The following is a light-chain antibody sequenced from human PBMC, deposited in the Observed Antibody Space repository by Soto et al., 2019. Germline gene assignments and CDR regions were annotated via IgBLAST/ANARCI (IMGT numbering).Light chain of an antibody. Sequence: EVGLTQSPGTLSFSPGERVTLSCRASQSISGNSLAWYQHKPGQAPRLLISGTYTRATGIPDRFSGRGSGTDFSLTISRLEPGDFAVYYCPHYGDSLSIPFGQRTRLAI. V-gene: IGKV3-20*01. CDR3: PHYGDSLSIP. J-gene: IGKJ5*01. CDR1: QSISGNS. CDR2: GTY.